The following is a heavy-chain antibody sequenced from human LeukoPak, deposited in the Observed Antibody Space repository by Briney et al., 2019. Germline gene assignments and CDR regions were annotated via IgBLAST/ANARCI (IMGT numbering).Heavy chain of an antibody. J-gene: IGHJ4*02. CDR3: ARRKQTYSEDYFDY. D-gene: IGHD1-26*01. CDR2: IYYSGSI. Sequence: KPSETLSLTCTVSGGSISSYYWSWIRQPPGKGLEWIGYIYYSGSINYNPSLKSRVTISVDTSKNQFSLKLSSVTAADTAVYYCARRKQTYSEDYFDYWGQGTLVTVSS. V-gene: IGHV4-59*08. CDR1: GGSISSYY.